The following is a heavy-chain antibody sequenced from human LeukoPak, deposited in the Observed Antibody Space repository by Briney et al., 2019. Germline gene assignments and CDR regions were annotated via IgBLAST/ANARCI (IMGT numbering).Heavy chain of an antibody. J-gene: IGHJ4*02. Sequence: ASVKVSCKASGYTFTTYAMNWVRQAPGQGLEWVGWIDTKSGNPTYAQGFTGRFVFSLDTSVSTAFLQISSLKAEDTAVYYCARVGKYSGSYPDYWGQGTLVTVSS. CDR1: GYTFTTYA. CDR2: IDTKSGNP. V-gene: IGHV7-4-1*02. CDR3: ARVGKYSGSYPDY. D-gene: IGHD1-26*01.